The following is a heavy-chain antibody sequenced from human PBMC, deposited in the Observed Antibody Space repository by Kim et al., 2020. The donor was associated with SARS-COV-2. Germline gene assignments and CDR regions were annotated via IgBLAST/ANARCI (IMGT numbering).Heavy chain of an antibody. D-gene: IGHD6-6*01. V-gene: IGHV1-46*01. J-gene: IGHJ4*02. CDR3: ARDAVAARPGFDY. Sequence: AQKFPGRVTMTSDTSTSTVYMGLSILRSEGTAVYYCARDAVAARPGFDYWGQGTLVTVSS.